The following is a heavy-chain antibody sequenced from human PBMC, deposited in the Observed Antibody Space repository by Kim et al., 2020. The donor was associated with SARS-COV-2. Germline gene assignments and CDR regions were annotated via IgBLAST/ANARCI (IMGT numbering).Heavy chain of an antibody. CDR2: IYSSGRT. CDR1: GGSISSYY. CDR3: ARGSGATASVPDY. V-gene: IGHV4-4*07. Sequence: SETLSLTCTVSGGSISSYYWMWIRQPAGKGLEWIGRIYSSGRTSNNPSLQSRVTMSVDMSKNQFSLQLSSVTAADTAVYYCARGSGATASVPDYWGQGTLVTVSS. D-gene: IGHD1-26*01. J-gene: IGHJ4*02.